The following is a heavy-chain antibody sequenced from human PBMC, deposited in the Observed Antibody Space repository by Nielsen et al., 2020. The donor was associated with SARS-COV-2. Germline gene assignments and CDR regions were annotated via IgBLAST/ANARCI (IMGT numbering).Heavy chain of an antibody. CDR3: ARLESSSWYWSY. J-gene: IGHJ4*02. Sequence: GGSLRLSCAASGFTFDDYAMHWVRQAPGKGLEWVSGISWNSGSIGYADSVKGRFTISRDNAKNSLYLQMNSLRAEDTAVYYYARLESSSWYWSYWGQGTLVTVSS. D-gene: IGHD6-13*01. V-gene: IGHV3-9*01. CDR1: GFTFDDYA. CDR2: ISWNSGSI.